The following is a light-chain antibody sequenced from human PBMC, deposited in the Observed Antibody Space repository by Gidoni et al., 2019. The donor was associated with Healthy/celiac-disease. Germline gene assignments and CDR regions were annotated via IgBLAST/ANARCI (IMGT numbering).Light chain of an antibody. CDR1: SGINVGTYR. J-gene: IGLJ3*02. CDR3: MIWHSSAWV. V-gene: IGLV5-45*02. CDR2: YKSDSDK. Sequence: QAVLPQPSSLSASPGASASLTCTLRSGINVGTYRIYWYQQKPGNPPQDPLRYKSDSDKQQGSGVPSRFSGSKDASANAGILLISGLQAEDEADYYCMIWHSSAWVFGGGTKLTVL.